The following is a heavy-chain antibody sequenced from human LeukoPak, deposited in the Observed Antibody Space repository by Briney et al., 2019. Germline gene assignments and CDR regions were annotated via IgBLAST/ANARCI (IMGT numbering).Heavy chain of an antibody. J-gene: IGHJ4*02. D-gene: IGHD2-8*01. Sequence: ASVKVSCKASGYTFTSYGISWVRQAPGQGLEWMGWISAYNGNTNYAKKLQGGVTMTTDTSTRTDSMELHRLRSADTAVYYCAINLSPFDVVLLHSWGQGTLVTVSS. CDR1: GYTFTSYG. CDR2: ISAYNGNT. V-gene: IGHV1-18*01. CDR3: AINLSPFDVVLLHS.